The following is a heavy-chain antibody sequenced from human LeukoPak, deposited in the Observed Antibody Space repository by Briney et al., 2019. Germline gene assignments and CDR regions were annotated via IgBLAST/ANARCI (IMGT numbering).Heavy chain of an antibody. J-gene: IGHJ4*02. CDR3: ARNDYDILTGYLYYFDY. D-gene: IGHD3-9*01. CDR2: IYYSGST. Sequence: SETLSLTCAVYGGSFSGYYWSWIRQPPGKGLEWIGYIYYSGSTNYNPSLKSRVTISVDTSKNQFSLKLSSVTAADTAVYYCARNDYDILTGYLYYFDYWGQGTLVTVSS. V-gene: IGHV4-59*01. CDR1: GGSFSGYY.